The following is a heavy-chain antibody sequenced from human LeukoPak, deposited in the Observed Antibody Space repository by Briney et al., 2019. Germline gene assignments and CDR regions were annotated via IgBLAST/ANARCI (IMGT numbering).Heavy chain of an antibody. V-gene: IGHV3-9*01. CDR2: ISWNSGSI. Sequence: GRSLRLSCAASGFTFDDYAMHWVRQAPGKGLEWVSGISWNSGSIGYADSVKGRFTISRDNAKNSLYLQMNSLRAEDTALYYCAIDLSGRNWGYFDYWGQGTLVTVSS. D-gene: IGHD1-26*01. J-gene: IGHJ4*02. CDR3: AIDLSGRNWGYFDY. CDR1: GFTFDDYA.